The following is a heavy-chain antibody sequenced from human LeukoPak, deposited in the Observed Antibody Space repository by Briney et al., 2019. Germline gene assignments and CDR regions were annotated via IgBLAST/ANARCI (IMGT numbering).Heavy chain of an antibody. J-gene: IGHJ6*02. CDR2: FYYSGST. CDR3: ARHNPKYYGSGPNYYYYGMDV. D-gene: IGHD3-10*01. CDR1: GDSISSSSDY. V-gene: IGHV4-39*01. Sequence: PSETLSLTCTVSGDSISSSSDYWGWIRQPPGKGLEWIGTFYYSGSTYYNPSLKSRVTISVDTSKNQFSLKLSSVTAADTAVYYCARHNPKYYGSGPNYYYYGMDVWGQGTTVTVSS.